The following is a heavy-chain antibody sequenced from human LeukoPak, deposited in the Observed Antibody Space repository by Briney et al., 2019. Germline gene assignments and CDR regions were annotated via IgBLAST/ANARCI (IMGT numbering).Heavy chain of an antibody. D-gene: IGHD3-16*01. CDR1: GGSISSSSYY. V-gene: IGHV4-39*07. CDR3: AREFGGSHGFDP. J-gene: IGHJ5*02. Sequence: SETLSLTCTVSGGSISSSSYYWGWIRQPPGKGLEWIGEIYYSGSTNYNPSLKSRVTISMDKSKNHFSLELTSVTAADTAVYYCAREFGGSHGFDPWGQGTLVTVSS. CDR2: IYYSGST.